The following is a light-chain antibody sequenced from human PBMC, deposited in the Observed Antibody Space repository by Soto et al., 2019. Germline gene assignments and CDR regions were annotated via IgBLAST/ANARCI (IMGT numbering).Light chain of an antibody. J-gene: IGKJ1*01. CDR3: QQYDSSPKT. CDR1: QSVSSSY. V-gene: IGKV3-20*01. Sequence: EILLTQSPVTLSLSPGERATLSCRASQSVSSSYLAWYQQKPGQAPRLLIYGASSRATGIPDRFSGSGSGTDFTLTISRLEPEDFAVYYCQQYDSSPKTFGQGTKVDIK. CDR2: GAS.